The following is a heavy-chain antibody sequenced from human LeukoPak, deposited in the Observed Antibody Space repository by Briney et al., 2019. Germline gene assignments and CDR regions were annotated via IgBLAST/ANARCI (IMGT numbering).Heavy chain of an antibody. CDR1: GFTFSTYG. D-gene: IGHD2-8*01. J-gene: IGHJ4*02. V-gene: IGHV3-23*01. CDR2: ISPSGGIT. Sequence: GGSLRLSCAASGFTFSTYGMNWVRQAPGKGLEWVSGISPSGGITYYTDSVKGRFTISRDNSKHTVSLQMNSLRAEDTAVYYCAKDPDCTSGICYTFFDYWGQGTLVTVSS. CDR3: AKDPDCTSGICYTFFDY.